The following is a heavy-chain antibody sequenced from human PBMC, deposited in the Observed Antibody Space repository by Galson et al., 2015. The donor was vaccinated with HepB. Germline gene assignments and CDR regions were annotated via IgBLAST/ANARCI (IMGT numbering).Heavy chain of an antibody. D-gene: IGHD3-10*01. J-gene: IGHJ3*02. CDR1: GFTVSSNY. CDR3: ARSYGELAFDI. V-gene: IGHV3-66*01. CDR2: IYSGGST. Sequence: SLRLSCAASGFTVSSNYMSWVRQAPGKGLEWVSVIYSGGSTYYADSVKGRFTISRDNSKNTLYLQMNSLRAEDTAVYYCARSYGELAFDIWGQGTMVTVSS.